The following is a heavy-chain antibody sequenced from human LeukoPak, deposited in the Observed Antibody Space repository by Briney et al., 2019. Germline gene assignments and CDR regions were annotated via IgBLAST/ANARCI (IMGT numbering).Heavy chain of an antibody. CDR3: ARTPDRGGFDF. Sequence: SETLSLTCTVSGGSISSYYWSWIRQPPGKGLEWIGYIYYSGSTNYNPSLKSRVTISVDTSKNQFSLSLSSVTAADTAVYYCARTPDRGGFDFWGQGMLVTVSS. J-gene: IGHJ4*02. V-gene: IGHV4-59*01. CDR2: IYYSGST. D-gene: IGHD3-10*01. CDR1: GGSISSYY.